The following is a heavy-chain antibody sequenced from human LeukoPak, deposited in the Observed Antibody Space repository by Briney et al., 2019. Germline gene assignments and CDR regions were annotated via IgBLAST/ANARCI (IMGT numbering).Heavy chain of an antibody. CDR2: ISPYNGNT. CDR1: GYTFTNYG. D-gene: IGHD6-19*01. V-gene: IGHV1-18*01. Sequence: AASVKVPCKASGYTFTNYGISWVRQAPGQGLEWMGWISPYNGNTNYAQKLQGRVTMTTDTSTTTAYMDLRSLRSDDTAVYYCARGVEQWLVRPLGYWGQGTLVTVSS. CDR3: ARGVEQWLVRPLGY. J-gene: IGHJ4*02.